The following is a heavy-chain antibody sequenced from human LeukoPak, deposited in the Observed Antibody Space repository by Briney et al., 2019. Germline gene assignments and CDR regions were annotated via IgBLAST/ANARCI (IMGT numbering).Heavy chain of an antibody. J-gene: IGHJ3*02. CDR1: GFSFSSYA. D-gene: IGHD1-20*01. CDR3: ARAGGHYNWNFGDAIDI. CDR2: MSSSDDGR. Sequence: GGSLRLSCATSGFSFSSYAMSWVRQAPGKGLEWVSAMSSSDDGRYYAASVRGRFTISRDTSRSTLYLQMNSLRAEDTAVYYCARAGGHYNWNFGDAIDIWGQGTMVTVSS. V-gene: IGHV3-23*01.